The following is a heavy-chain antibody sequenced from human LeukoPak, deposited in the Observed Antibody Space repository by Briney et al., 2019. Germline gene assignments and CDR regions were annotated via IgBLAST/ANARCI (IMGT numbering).Heavy chain of an antibody. V-gene: IGHV3-23*01. CDR1: GFTFSSYA. Sequence: PGGSLRLSCAASGFTFSSYAMSWVRQAPGKGLEWVSGISGSGDSTYYADSVKGRFTISRDNSRNTLYLQMNSLRAEDTALYHCARNNGMDVWGQGTTVIVSS. CDR2: ISGSGDST. CDR3: ARNNGMDV. J-gene: IGHJ6*02.